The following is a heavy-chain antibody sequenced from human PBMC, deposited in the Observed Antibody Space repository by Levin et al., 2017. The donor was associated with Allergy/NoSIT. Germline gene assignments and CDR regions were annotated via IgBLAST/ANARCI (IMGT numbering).Heavy chain of an antibody. Sequence: GGSLRLSCAASGFTFSSYAMSWVRQAPGKGLEWVSAISGSGGSTYYADSVKGRFTISRDNSKNTLYLQMNSLRAEDTAVYYCAPSVEVTTVGYWGQGTLVTVSS. J-gene: IGHJ4*02. CDR3: APSVEVTTVGY. D-gene: IGHD2-21*02. CDR1: GFTFSSYA. CDR2: ISGSGGST. V-gene: IGHV3-23*01.